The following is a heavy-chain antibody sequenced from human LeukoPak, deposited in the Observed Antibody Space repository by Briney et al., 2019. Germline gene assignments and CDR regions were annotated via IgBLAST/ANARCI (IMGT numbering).Heavy chain of an antibody. J-gene: IGHJ4*02. CDR1: GYTFTGYY. CDR2: INPNSGGT. CDR3: AREDSSGWYYFDY. D-gene: IGHD6-19*01. Sequence: ASVKVSCKASGYTFTGYYMHWVRQAPGQGLEWMGRINPNSGGTNYAQKFQGRVTMTRDTSISTAYMELSRLRSDGTAVYYCAREDSSGWYYFDYWGQGTLVTVSS. V-gene: IGHV1-2*06.